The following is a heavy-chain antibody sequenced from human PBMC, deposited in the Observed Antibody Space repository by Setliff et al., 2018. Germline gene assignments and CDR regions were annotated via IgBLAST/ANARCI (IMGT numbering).Heavy chain of an antibody. V-gene: IGHV1-18*01. CDR2: ISPYNGNT. CDR3: ARSSDSGYYHQRDAFDI. Sequence: ASVKVSCKASGYTFNSYGINWLRQAPGQGLEWLGWISPYNGNTKYAQTVQDRITMATDTSTRTSYMELSSLRSGDTAVYFCARSSDSGYYHQRDAFDIWGQGTRVTVSS. J-gene: IGHJ3*02. D-gene: IGHD3-22*01. CDR1: GYTFNSYG.